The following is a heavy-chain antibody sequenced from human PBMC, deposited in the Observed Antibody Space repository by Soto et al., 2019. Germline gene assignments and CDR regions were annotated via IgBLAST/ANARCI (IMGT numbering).Heavy chain of an antibody. Sequence: QVQLVQSGAEVKKPGASVKVSCKASGYTFTSYGISWVRQAPGQGLEWMGWISAYNGNTNYAQKLQGRVTMTTDTSTSTAYMELRSLRSDDTAVYYCAVEPGHPRPYYYYGMDVWGQGTTVTVSS. CDR3: AVEPGHPRPYYYYGMDV. CDR2: ISAYNGNT. V-gene: IGHV1-18*01. J-gene: IGHJ6*02. CDR1: GYTFTSYG.